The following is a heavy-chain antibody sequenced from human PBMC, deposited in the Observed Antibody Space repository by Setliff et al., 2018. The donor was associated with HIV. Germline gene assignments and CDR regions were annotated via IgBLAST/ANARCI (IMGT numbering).Heavy chain of an antibody. J-gene: IGHJ6*02. CDR3: ASPVSKYFYGMDV. CDR1: GDSISSHS. CDR2: LYHSGSP. Sequence: SETLSLTCTVSGDSISSHSWSWIRQPPGKGLEWIGTLYHSGSPIYNSSLKSRVTISGDPSNNQLSLSLSSVTAADTAVYYCASPVSKYFYGMDVWGLGTTVTVSS. V-gene: IGHV4-59*11.